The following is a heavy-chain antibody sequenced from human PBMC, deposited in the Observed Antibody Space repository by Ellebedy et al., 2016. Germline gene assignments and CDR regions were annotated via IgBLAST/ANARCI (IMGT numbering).Heavy chain of an antibody. V-gene: IGHV3-30-3*01. Sequence: GGSLRLSCAASEFTFSSYAMHWVRQAPGKGLEWVTVISYDGSSKDYADSVKGRFTISRDNSKNTLYLQMNSLRPEDTAVFYCARGRWGDDYDAKYGMDVWGQGTTVIVSS. CDR2: ISYDGSSK. D-gene: IGHD4-17*01. J-gene: IGHJ6*02. CDR1: EFTFSSYA. CDR3: ARGRWGDDYDAKYGMDV.